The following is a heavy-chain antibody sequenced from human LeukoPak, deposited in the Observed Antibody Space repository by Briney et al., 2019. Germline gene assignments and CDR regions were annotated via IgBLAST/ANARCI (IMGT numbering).Heavy chain of an antibody. V-gene: IGHV3-74*01. CDR1: GFTFSSYW. CDR2: INSDGYSI. CDR3: ARAIAEAGTDS. J-gene: IGHJ4*02. Sequence: GGSLRLSCAATGFTFSSYWMHWVRQAPGKGPVWLARINSDGYSISYADSVKGRFTISRDNAKKTLYLQMNTLRAEDTAMYYCARAIAEAGTDSWGQGTLVTVSS. D-gene: IGHD6-19*01.